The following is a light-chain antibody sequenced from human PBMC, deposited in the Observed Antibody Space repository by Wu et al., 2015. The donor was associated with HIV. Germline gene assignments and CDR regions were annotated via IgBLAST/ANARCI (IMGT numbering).Light chain of an antibody. Sequence: EIVMTQSPATLSVSPGEGVTLSCRASQSVSSSLAWYQQKPGQAPRLLIYGASTRATGIPGRFSGSGSGTDFTLTISTLKSEDFAVYYCQHYGSSQWTFGQGTRVEI. CDR2: GAS. V-gene: IGKV3-15*01. J-gene: IGKJ1*01. CDR1: QSVSSS. CDR3: QHYGSSQWT.